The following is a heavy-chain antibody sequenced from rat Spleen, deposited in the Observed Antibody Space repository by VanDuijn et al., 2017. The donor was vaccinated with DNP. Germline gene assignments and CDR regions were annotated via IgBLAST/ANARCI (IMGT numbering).Heavy chain of an antibody. CDR1: GFTFSNYA. CDR3: IRDTAY. J-gene: IGHJ3*01. Sequence: EVQLVESAGGLVQPGGSLKLSCAASGFTFSNYAMAWVRQAPTRGLEWVASITNSGGSTYYRDSVKGRFTISRDNTKSTLYLQMDSLRSEDTATYYCIRDTAYWGQGTLVTVSS. V-gene: IGHV5-27*01. CDR2: ITNSGGST.